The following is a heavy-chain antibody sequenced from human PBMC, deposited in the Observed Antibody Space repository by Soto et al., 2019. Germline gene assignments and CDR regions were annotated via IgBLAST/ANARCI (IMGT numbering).Heavy chain of an antibody. D-gene: IGHD1-1*01. CDR3: ARDHTSWNDFYYSGMDV. Sequence: GASVKVSCKASGYTFTSYDFNWVRQATGQGLEGMGWMNPNSDNTGHAQKFQGRGTMTRNTSISTAYMELSSLRSEDTAVYYCARDHTSWNDFYYSGMDVWGQGTTVTVSS. CDR1: GYTFTSYD. J-gene: IGHJ6*02. V-gene: IGHV1-8*01. CDR2: MNPNSDNT.